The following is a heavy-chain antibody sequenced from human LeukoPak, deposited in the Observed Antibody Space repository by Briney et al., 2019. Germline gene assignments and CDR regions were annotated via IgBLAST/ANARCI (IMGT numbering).Heavy chain of an antibody. V-gene: IGHV3-23*01. CDR3: VKGDDIVVVVAALDY. CDR1: GFTFSSYA. J-gene: IGHJ4*02. CDR2: ISGSGGST. Sequence: GGSLRLSCAASGFTFSSYAMSWVRQAPGKGLEWVSAISGSGGSTYYADSVKGRFTISRDNSKNTLYLQMNSLRAEDTAVYYCVKGDDIVVVVAALDYWGQGTLVTVSS. D-gene: IGHD2-15*01.